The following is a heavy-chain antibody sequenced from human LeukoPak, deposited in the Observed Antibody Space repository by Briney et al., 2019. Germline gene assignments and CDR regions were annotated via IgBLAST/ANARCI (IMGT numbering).Heavy chain of an antibody. CDR3: ARVPKWELLDAFDI. Sequence: GGSLRLSCAASGFTSSSYWMHWVRQAPGPGLVWVSRINSDGSSTSYADSVKGRFTVSRDNAKNTLYLQMNSLRAEDTAVYYCARVPKWELLDAFDIWGQGTMVTVSS. V-gene: IGHV3-74*01. D-gene: IGHD1-26*01. CDR2: INSDGSST. J-gene: IGHJ3*02. CDR1: GFTSSSYW.